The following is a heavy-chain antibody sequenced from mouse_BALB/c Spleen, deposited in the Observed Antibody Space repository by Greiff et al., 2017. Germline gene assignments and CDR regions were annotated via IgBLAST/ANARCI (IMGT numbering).Heavy chain of an antibody. CDR1: GFSLTSYG. D-gene: IGHD2-4*01. CDR2: IWAGGST. V-gene: IGHV2-9*02. Sequence: VQLQQSGPGLVAPSQSLSITCTVSGFSLTSYGVHWVRQPPGKGLEWLGVIWAGGSTNYNSALMSRLSISKDNSKSQVFLKMNSLQTDDTAMYYCARTMITTGAWFAYWGQGTLVTVSA. CDR3: ARTMITTGAWFAY. J-gene: IGHJ3*01.